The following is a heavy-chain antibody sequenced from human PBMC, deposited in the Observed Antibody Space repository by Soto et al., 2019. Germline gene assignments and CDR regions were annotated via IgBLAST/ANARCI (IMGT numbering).Heavy chain of an antibody. V-gene: IGHV4-61*01. CDR1: GDSVSNDNYY. D-gene: IGHD3-16*01. Sequence: SETLSLTCAVSGDSVSNDNYYWSWIRQPPGKWLEWIGYIYYSGTTNYNSYLKSRLSLSVDMSKNQFPLKLASVTAADTAVYFCARSQRGRTAFTFDYWGQGALVTVSS. J-gene: IGHJ4*02. CDR2: IYYSGTT. CDR3: ARSQRGRTAFTFDY.